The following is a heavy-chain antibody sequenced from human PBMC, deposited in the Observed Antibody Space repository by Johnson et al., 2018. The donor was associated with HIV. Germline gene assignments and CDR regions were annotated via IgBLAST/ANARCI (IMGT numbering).Heavy chain of an antibody. Sequence: VQLVESGGGLVQPGGSLRLSCAASGFTFNDNWMGWVRQAPGKGLEWVANIKQDGREKYYVDSVKGRFTISRDNSKNTLYLQMNSLRAEDTAVYYCAKGGSAVAVAFDIWGQGTMVTVSS. CDR3: AKGGSAVAVAFDI. J-gene: IGHJ3*02. CDR2: IKQDGREK. D-gene: IGHD6-19*01. CDR1: GFTFNDNW. V-gene: IGHV3-7*01.